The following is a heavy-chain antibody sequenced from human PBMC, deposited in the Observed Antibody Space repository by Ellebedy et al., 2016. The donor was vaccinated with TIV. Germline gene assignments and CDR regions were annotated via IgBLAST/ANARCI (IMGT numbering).Heavy chain of an antibody. CDR2: IYPGASDT. J-gene: IGHJ4*02. CDR3: ARRYGSIVDY. V-gene: IGHV5-51*01. D-gene: IGHD1-14*01. CDR1: GYRFTSYW. Sequence: ASVKVSCKASGYRFTSYWIGWVRQMPGKGLEWMGIIYPGASDTKYSPSFRGQFTISADKSINTAYLQWSSLKASDTAIYYCARRYGSIVDYWGQGSLVTVSS.